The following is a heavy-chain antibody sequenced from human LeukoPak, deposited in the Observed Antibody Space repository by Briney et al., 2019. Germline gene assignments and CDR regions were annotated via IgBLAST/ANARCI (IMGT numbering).Heavy chain of an antibody. J-gene: IGHJ4*02. V-gene: IGHV3-23*01. CDR1: GFTFSFYA. CDR3: AKTTTGYSSGRYPGWPVDY. D-gene: IGHD6-19*01. Sequence: PGGSLRLSCAASGFTFSFYAMSWVRQAPGKGLEWVSAFSCCGGGTYYADSVKGRFTISRDNSKDTVYLQMNSLSAEDTAVYYCAKTTTGYSSGRYPGWPVDYWGREPWSPSPQ. CDR2: FSCCGGGT.